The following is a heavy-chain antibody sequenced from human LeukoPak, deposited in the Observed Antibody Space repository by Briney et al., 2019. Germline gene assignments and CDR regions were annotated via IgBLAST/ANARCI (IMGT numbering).Heavy chain of an antibody. D-gene: IGHD5-12*01. Sequence: ASVKVSCKASGYTFTSYAMHWVRQAPGQRLEWMGWINAGNGNTKYSQKFQGRVTITRDTSASTAYMELSSLRSGDTAVYYCARDSIWWLHSMGNYFDYWGQGTLVTVSS. CDR3: ARDSIWWLHSMGNYFDY. CDR2: INAGNGNT. J-gene: IGHJ4*02. V-gene: IGHV1-3*01. CDR1: GYTFTSYA.